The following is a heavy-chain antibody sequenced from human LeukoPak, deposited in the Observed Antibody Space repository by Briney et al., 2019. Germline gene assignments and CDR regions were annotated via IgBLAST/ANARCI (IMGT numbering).Heavy chain of an antibody. V-gene: IGHV3-23*01. CDR2: ISGSGGST. CDR1: GFTFSSYA. D-gene: IGHD2-2*01. Sequence: GGSLRLSCAASGFTFSSYAMSWVRQAPGKGLEWVSDISGSGGSTYYADSVKGRFTISRDNSKNTLYLQMNSLRAEDTAVYYCAKDLNVCSSTSCYNWFVPWGQGTLVTVSS. CDR3: AKDLNVCSSTSCYNWFVP. J-gene: IGHJ5*02.